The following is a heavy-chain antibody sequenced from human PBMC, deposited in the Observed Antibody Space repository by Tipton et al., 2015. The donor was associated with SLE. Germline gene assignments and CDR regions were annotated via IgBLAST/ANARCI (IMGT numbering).Heavy chain of an antibody. J-gene: IGHJ4*02. D-gene: IGHD6-6*01. CDR3: ARISENSRYFDH. Sequence: TLSLTCTVSGGSTGSSYWCWIRQSPGKGLEWIGYINYSGSTNYNPSLKSRVTISVDTSKNQFSLMLTPVTAADTAIYYCARISENSRYFDHWGQGTLVTVSS. CDR2: INYSGST. V-gene: IGHV4-59*01. CDR1: GGSTGSSY.